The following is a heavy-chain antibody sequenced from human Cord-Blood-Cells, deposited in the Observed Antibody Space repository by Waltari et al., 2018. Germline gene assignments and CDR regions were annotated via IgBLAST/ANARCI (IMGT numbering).Heavy chain of an antibody. J-gene: IGHJ4*02. CDR1: GGSISSYY. CDR3: AIDGDDSSGYYFDY. Sequence: QVQLQESGPGLVKPSETLSLTCTVSGGSISSYYWSWIRQPAGKGLEWIGRIYTSGSPQYNPSLKGRVTMSGDTSKNQFSLKLSSVTAADTAVYYCAIDGDDSSGYYFDYWGQGTLVTVSS. D-gene: IGHD3-22*01. CDR2: IYTSGSP. V-gene: IGHV4-4*07.